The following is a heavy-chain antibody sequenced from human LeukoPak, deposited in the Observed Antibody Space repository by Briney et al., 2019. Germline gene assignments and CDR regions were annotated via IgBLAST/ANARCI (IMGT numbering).Heavy chain of an antibody. CDR3: ARDTVVPTQWFGEHDAFDI. D-gene: IGHD3-10*01. CDR1: GGSVSSGSYY. CDR2: IYYSGST. V-gene: IGHV4-61*01. J-gene: IGHJ3*02. Sequence: SETLSLTCTVSGGSVSSGSYYWSWIRQPPGKGLEWIGHIYYSGSTNYNPSLKSRVTISVDTSKNQFSLKLSSVTAADTAVYYCARDTVVPTQWFGEHDAFDIWGQGTMVTVSS.